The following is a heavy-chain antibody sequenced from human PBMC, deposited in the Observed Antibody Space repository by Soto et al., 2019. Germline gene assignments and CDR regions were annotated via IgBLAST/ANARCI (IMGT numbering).Heavy chain of an antibody. CDR2: FYYSGST. CDR3: VRRLLGPSLRFAP. D-gene: IGHD2-8*02. J-gene: IGHJ5*02. CDR1: GGSITSDFHY. Sequence: QLQLQESGPGLVRPSETLSLTCTVSGGSITSDFHYWGWIRQPPGKGLEGIGDFYYSGSTFYNPSLNSRVTMAADTSKNYVSLNLSSVTAADTAVYSGVRRLLGPSLRFAPWGQGTLVIVSS. V-gene: IGHV4-39*02.